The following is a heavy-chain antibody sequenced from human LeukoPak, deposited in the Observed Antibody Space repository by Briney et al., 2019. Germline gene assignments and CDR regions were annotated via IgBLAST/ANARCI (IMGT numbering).Heavy chain of an antibody. V-gene: IGHV3-53*01. Sequence: GGSLRLSCAVSGFTVSDSYMTWVRQAPGKGLEWVSIIYSGGGTFYADSVKGRFTISRDNSKNTLYLQISSLRAEDTAVYYCARVGGLRIAVAPIDYWGQGTLVTVSS. D-gene: IGHD2-21*01. CDR2: IYSGGGT. J-gene: IGHJ4*02. CDR3: ARVGGLRIAVAPIDY. CDR1: GFTVSDSY.